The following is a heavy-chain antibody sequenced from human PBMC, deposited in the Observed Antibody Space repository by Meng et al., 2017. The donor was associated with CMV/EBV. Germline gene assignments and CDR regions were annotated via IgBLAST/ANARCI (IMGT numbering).Heavy chain of an antibody. V-gene: IGHV3-7*04. CDR2: IKQDGSEK. D-gene: IGHD6-6*01. CDR1: GFTFSSYW. J-gene: IGHJ6*02. Sequence: GGSLRLSCAASGFTFSSYWMSWVRQAPGKGLGWVANIKQDGSEKYYVDSVKGRFTISRDNAENPLYLQMNRLRAEDTALYYCARGAYSSWSSPLFFGYYYGMDVWGQGTTVTVSS. CDR3: ARGAYSSWSSPLFFGYYYGMDV.